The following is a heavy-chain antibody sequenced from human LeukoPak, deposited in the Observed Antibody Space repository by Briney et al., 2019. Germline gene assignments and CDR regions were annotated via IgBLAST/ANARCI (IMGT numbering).Heavy chain of an antibody. Sequence: KVSCKASGGTFSSYAISWVRQMPGKGLEWMGIIYPGDSDTRYSPSFQGQVTISADKSISTAYLQWSSLKASDTAMYYCARLPDGNLDYWGQGTLVTVSS. CDR2: IYPGDSDT. J-gene: IGHJ4*02. CDR3: ARLPDGNLDY. CDR1: GGTFSSYA. V-gene: IGHV5-51*01. D-gene: IGHD4-17*01.